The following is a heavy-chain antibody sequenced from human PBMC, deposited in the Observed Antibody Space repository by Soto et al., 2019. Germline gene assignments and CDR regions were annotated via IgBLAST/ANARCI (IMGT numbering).Heavy chain of an antibody. Sequence: GGSLRLSCAASGFTFSSYAMSWVRQAPGKGLEWVSAISGSGGSTYYADSVKGRFTISRDNSKNTLYLQMNSLRAEDTAVYHCAKRDRSSTTCNFGAPAFDYWGQGTLVTVSS. J-gene: IGHJ4*02. D-gene: IGHD2-2*01. CDR2: ISGSGGST. V-gene: IGHV3-23*01. CDR3: AKRDRSSTTCNFGAPAFDY. CDR1: GFTFSSYA.